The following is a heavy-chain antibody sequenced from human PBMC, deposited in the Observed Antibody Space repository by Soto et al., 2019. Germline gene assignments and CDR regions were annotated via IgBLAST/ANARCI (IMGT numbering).Heavy chain of an antibody. Sequence: SGPTLVNPTETLTLTCTVSGFSLSNARMGVSWIRQPPGKALEWLAHIFSNDEKSYSTSLKSRLTISKDTSKSQVVLTMTNMDPVDTATYYCARILVGDGYHYYFAYWGQGTLVTVSS. CDR3: ARILVGDGYHYYFAY. V-gene: IGHV2-26*01. J-gene: IGHJ4*02. CDR2: IFSNDEK. CDR1: GFSLSNARMG. D-gene: IGHD5-18*01.